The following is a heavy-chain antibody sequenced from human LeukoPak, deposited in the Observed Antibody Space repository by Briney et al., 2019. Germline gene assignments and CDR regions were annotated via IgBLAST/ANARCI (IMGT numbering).Heavy chain of an antibody. CDR3: ARGLLWFGGYYYYGMDV. D-gene: IGHD3-10*01. CDR2: IYYSGST. Sequence: SETLSLTCTVSGGSISSGGYYWSWIRQHPGKGLEWIGYIYYSGSTYYNPSLKSRVTISVDTSKNQFSLKLSSVTAADTAVYYCARGLLWFGGYYYYGMDVWGQGTTVTVSS. V-gene: IGHV4-31*03. J-gene: IGHJ6*02. CDR1: GGSISSGGYY.